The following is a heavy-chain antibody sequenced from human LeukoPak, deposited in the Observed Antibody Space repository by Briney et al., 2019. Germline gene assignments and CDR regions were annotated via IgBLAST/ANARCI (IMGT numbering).Heavy chain of an antibody. CDR2: IQSKSDGGTT. CDR3: AKDLWDYYGSGSYYNERAFDI. J-gene: IGHJ3*02. Sequence: GGSQRLSCAASGFTFTNAWMSWVRQAPGKGLEWVGRIQSKSDGGTTDYAAPVRGRFTISRDDSKNTLYLQMNSLRAEDTAVYYCAKDLWDYYGSGSYYNERAFDIWGQGTMVTVSS. V-gene: IGHV3-15*01. D-gene: IGHD3-10*01. CDR1: GFTFTNAW.